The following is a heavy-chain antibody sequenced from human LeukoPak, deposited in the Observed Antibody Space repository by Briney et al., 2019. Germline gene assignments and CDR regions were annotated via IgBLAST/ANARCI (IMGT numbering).Heavy chain of an antibody. CDR1: GFTFSSYG. V-gene: IGHV3-30*03. CDR3: ARADIVVVPASDY. Sequence: PGGSLRLSCAASGFTFSSYGMHWVRQAPGKGLEWVAVISYDGSNKYYADSVKGRFTISRDNSKNTLYLQMNSLRAEDTAVYYCARADIVVVPASDYWGQGTLVTVSS. J-gene: IGHJ4*02. D-gene: IGHD2-2*01. CDR2: ISYDGSNK.